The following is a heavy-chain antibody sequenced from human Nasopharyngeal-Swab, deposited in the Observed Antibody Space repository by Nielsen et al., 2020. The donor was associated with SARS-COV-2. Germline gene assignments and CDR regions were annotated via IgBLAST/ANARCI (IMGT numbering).Heavy chain of an antibody. V-gene: IGHV1-3*01. CDR2: INAGNGNT. D-gene: IGHD5-18*01. Sequence: WVRQAPGQRLGWMGWINAGNGNTKYSQKFQGRVTITRDTSASTAYMELSSLRSEDTAVYYCARDRDVDTAMVMERFDYWGQGTLVTVSS. J-gene: IGHJ4*02. CDR3: ARDRDVDTAMVMERFDY.